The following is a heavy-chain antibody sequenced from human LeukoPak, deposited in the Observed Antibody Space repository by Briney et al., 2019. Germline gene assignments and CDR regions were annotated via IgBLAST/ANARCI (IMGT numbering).Heavy chain of an antibody. CDR2: IYYSGST. V-gene: IGHV4-39*07. CDR3: ARTLDHFDY. CDR1: GGSISSSSYY. J-gene: IGHJ4*02. D-gene: IGHD3/OR15-3a*01. Sequence: SETLSLTCTVSGGSISSSSYYWGWIRQPPGKGLEWIGSIYYSGSTYYNPSLKSRVTISVDTSKNQFSLKLSSVTAADTAVYYCARTLDHFDYWGQGTLVTVSS.